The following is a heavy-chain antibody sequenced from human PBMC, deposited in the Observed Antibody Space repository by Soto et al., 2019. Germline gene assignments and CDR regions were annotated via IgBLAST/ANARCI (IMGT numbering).Heavy chain of an antibody. Sequence: QVQLVQSGAEVKKPGSSVKVSCKASGGTFSSYAISWVRQVPGQGLEWMGGIIPIFGTTNYAQKFQGRVTSTAYESANTVYRELSSLRSEDTAVYYCAISTVATDLYRMDVWGQGTTVTVSS. D-gene: IGHD4-17*01. V-gene: IGHV1-69*12. J-gene: IGHJ6*02. CDR1: GGTFSSYA. CDR2: IIPIFGTT. CDR3: AISTVATDLYRMDV.